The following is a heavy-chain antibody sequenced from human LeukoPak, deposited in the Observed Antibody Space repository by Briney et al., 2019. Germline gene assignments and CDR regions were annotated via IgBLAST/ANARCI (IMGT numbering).Heavy chain of an antibody. J-gene: IGHJ6*03. CDR3: ARDRRRILYCSSTSCHKPYYYYYMDV. V-gene: IGHV1-3*01. D-gene: IGHD2-2*02. Sequence: GASVKVSCKASGYTFTTYAMHWVRQAPGQRLEWMGWINAGNGNTKYSQKFQGRVTITTDESTSTAYMELSSLRSEDTAVYYCARDRRRILYCSSTSCHKPYYYYYMDVWGKGTTVTVSS. CDR2: INAGNGNT. CDR1: GYTFTTYA.